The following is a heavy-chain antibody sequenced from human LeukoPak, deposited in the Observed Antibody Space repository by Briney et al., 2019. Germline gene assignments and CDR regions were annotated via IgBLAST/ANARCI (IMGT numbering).Heavy chain of an antibody. CDR2: MNPNSGST. CDR3: ARCRFGELMSCDY. V-gene: IGHV1-8*01. J-gene: IGHJ4*02. D-gene: IGHD3-10*01. CDR1: GYTSTSYD. Sequence: ASVKVSCKASGYTSTSYDINWVRQATGQGLEWMGWMNPNSGSTGYAQKFQGRVTMTRNTSITTAYMELSSLRSEDTAVYYCARCRFGELMSCDYWGQGTLVTVSS.